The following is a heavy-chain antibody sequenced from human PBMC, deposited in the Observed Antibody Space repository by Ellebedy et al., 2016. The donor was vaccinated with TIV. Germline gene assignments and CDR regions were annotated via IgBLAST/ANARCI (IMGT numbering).Heavy chain of an antibody. CDR3: ARHYGDYGKDH. Sequence: GESLKISCAASGFTFSSYGMHWVRQAPGKGLEWVAVIWYDGSYKYYADSVKGRFTISRDNSKNTLYLQMNSLRAEDTAVYYCARHYGDYGKDHWGQGTLVTVSS. J-gene: IGHJ4*02. V-gene: IGHV3-33*01. CDR2: IWYDGSYK. CDR1: GFTFSSYG. D-gene: IGHD4-17*01.